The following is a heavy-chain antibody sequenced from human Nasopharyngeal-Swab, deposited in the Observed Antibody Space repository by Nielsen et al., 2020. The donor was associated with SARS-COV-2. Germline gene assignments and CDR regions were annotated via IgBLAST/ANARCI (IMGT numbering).Heavy chain of an antibody. CDR1: GGSFSGYY. J-gene: IGHJ4*02. CDR2: INHSGST. Sequence: SETLSLTCAVYGGSFSGYYWSWIRQPPGKGLEWIGEINHSGSTNYNPSLKGRVTISVDTSKNQFSLKLSSVTAADTAVYYCARGDNSGYFDYWGQGTLVTVSS. D-gene: IGHD3-22*01. V-gene: IGHV4-34*01. CDR3: ARGDNSGYFDY.